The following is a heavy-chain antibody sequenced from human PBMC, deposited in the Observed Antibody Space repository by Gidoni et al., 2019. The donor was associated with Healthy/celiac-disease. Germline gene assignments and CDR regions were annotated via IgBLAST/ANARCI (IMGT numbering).Heavy chain of an antibody. D-gene: IGHD1-20*01. V-gene: IGHV1-69*01. J-gene: IGHJ3*02. CDR1: GGTFSSYA. CDR2: IIPIFGTA. Sequence: QVQLVQSGAEVKKPGSSVKVSCKASGGTFSSYAISWVRQAPGQGLEWMGGIIPIFGTANYAQKFQGRVTITADESTSTAYMELSSLRSEDTAVYYCARVRYNWNDSPFDAFDIWGQGTMVTVSS. CDR3: ARVRYNWNDSPFDAFDI.